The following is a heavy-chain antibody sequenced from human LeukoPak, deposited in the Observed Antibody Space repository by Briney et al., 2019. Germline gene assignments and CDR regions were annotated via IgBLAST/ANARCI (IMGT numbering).Heavy chain of an antibody. D-gene: IGHD3-16*01. Sequence: RPGGSLRLSCAASGFTFSDYYMSWIRQAPGKGLEWVSTISGSGTGTYYADSVKGRFTISRDNSKNTLHLQMNSLRAEDTAIYYCAKGGGGDWPFDYWGQGTLVTVSS. V-gene: IGHV3-23*01. CDR3: AKGGGGDWPFDY. CDR1: GFTFSDYY. J-gene: IGHJ4*02. CDR2: ISGSGTGT.